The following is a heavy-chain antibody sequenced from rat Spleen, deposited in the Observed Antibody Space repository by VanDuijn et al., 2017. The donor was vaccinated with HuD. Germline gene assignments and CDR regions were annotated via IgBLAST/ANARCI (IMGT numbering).Heavy chain of an antibody. V-gene: IGHV5-31*01. Sequence: EVQLVESGGGLVQPGRSLKLSCAASGFTFNNYWMTWIRQAPGRGLEWVASITNASGRTYYSDFVKGRFTISRDNAKSTLYLQMDSLRSEDTATYYCTTYSDYATSPFAYWGRGALVTVSS. CDR1: GFTFNNYW. CDR2: ITNASGRT. J-gene: IGHJ3*01. D-gene: IGHD1-6*01. CDR3: TTYSDYATSPFAY.